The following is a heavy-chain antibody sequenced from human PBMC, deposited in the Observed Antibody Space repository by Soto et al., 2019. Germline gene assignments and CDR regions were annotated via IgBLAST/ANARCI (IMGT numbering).Heavy chain of an antibody. CDR2: ISYDGSNK. CDR1: GFTFNNYG. CDR3: AKRRGDHSNYSWGIDV. V-gene: IGHV3-30*18. Sequence: QVQLVESGGGVVQPGRSLRLSCAASGFTFNNYGMHWVRQAPGKGLVWVTVISYDGSNKYYADSVKGRFTISRDNSKNTLYLQMNSLRDEDTAVYYCAKRRGDHSNYSWGIDVWGQGTTVTVSS. J-gene: IGHJ6*02. D-gene: IGHD4-4*01.